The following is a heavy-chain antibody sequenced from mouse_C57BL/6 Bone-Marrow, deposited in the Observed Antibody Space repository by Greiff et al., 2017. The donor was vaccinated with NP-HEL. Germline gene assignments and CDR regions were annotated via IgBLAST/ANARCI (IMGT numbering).Heavy chain of an antibody. CDR3: ARCLYYYGSSRFDY. J-gene: IGHJ2*01. V-gene: IGHV1-55*01. D-gene: IGHD1-1*01. Sequence: QVQLQQPGAELVKPGASVKMSCKASGYTFTSYWITWVKQRPGQGLEWIGDIYPGSGSTNYNEKFKSKATLTVDTSSSTAYMQLSSLTSEDSAVYYCARCLYYYGSSRFDYWGQGTTLTVSS. CDR2: IYPGSGST. CDR1: GYTFTSYW.